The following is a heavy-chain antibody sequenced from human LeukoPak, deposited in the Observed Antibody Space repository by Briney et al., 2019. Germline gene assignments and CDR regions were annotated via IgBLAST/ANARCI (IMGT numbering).Heavy chain of an antibody. V-gene: IGHV4-39*01. D-gene: IGHD3-10*01. CDR3: ARAHGSGSYYFDY. CDR2: IHYSGRT. Sequence: SETLSLTCTVSGGAISSTSYYWGWIRQPPGKGLEWIGSIHYSGRTYYNPSLKSRVTISVDTSKNQFSLKVSSVTVADTAVYYCARAHGSGSYYFDYWGQGTLVTVSS. J-gene: IGHJ4*02. CDR1: GGAISSTSYY.